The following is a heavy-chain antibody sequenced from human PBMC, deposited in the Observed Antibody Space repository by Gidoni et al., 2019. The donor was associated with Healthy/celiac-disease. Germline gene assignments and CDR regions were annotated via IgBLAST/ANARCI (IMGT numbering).Heavy chain of an antibody. V-gene: IGHV3-33*01. CDR2: IWYDGSNK. J-gene: IGHJ6*02. CDR1: GFTFSSYG. D-gene: IGHD2-2*01. CDR3: ARRDIVVVPAASYGMDV. Sequence: QVQLVESGGGVVQPGRSLRLSCAASGFTFSSYGMHWVRQAPGKGLEWVAVIWYDGSNKYYADSVKGRFTISRDNSKNTLYLQMNSLRAEDTAVYYCARRDIVVVPAASYGMDVWGQGTTVTVSS.